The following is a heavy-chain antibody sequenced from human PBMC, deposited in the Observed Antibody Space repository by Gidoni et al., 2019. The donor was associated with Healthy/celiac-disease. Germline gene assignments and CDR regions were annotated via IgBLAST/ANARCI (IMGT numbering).Heavy chain of an antibody. D-gene: IGHD5-18*01. CDR2: IYYSGST. Sequence: QVQLQESGPGLVKPSETLSLTCTVSGGSVSSGSYYWSWIRQPPGKGLEWIGYIYYSGSTNYNPSLKSRVTISVDTSKNQFSLKLSSVTAADTAVYYCASKGLVDTAMEDYWGQGTLVTVSS. J-gene: IGHJ4*02. CDR1: GGSVSSGSYY. V-gene: IGHV4-61*01. CDR3: ASKGLVDTAMEDY.